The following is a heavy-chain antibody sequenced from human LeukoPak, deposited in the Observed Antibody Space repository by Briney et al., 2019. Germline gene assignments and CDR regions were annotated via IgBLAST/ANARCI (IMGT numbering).Heavy chain of an antibody. CDR1: GGSISSGDYY. Sequence: SQTLSLTCTVSGGSISSGDYYWGWIRQPPGKGLEWIGSIYYSGSTYYNPSLKSRVTISVDTSKNQFSLKLSSVTAADTAVYYCARQDTILRRLYYYYMDVWGKGTTVTVSS. J-gene: IGHJ6*03. D-gene: IGHD3-3*01. CDR3: ARQDTILRRLYYYYMDV. CDR2: IYYSGST. V-gene: IGHV4-39*01.